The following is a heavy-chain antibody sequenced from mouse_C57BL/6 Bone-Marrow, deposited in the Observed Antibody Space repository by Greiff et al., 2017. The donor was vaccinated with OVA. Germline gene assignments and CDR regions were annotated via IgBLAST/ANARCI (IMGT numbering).Heavy chain of an antibody. CDR1: GFTFSSYA. J-gene: IGHJ1*03. CDR2: ISDGGSYT. Sequence: EVHLVESGGGLVKPGGSLKLSCAASGFTFSSYAMSWVRQTPEKRLEWVATISDGGSYTYYPDNVKGRFTISRDNAKNNLYLQMSHLKSEDTAMYYCARDRDDYVYFDVWGTGTTVTVSS. CDR3: ARDRDDYVYFDV. V-gene: IGHV5-4*01. D-gene: IGHD2-4*01.